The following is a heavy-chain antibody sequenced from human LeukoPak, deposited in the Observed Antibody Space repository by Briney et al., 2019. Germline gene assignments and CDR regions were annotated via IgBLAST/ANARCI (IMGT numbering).Heavy chain of an antibody. CDR2: INPNSGGT. D-gene: IGHD3-10*01. CDR3: ARDFRGGTKGSVLTETTDY. CDR1: GYTFTGYY. Sequence: ASVTVSCKASGYTFTGYYMHWVRQAPGQGLEWMGWINPNSGGTNYAQKFQGRVTMTRDTSISTAYMELSRLRSDDTAVYYCARDFRGGTKGSVLTETTDYRGQGTLVTVSS. J-gene: IGHJ4*02. V-gene: IGHV1-2*02.